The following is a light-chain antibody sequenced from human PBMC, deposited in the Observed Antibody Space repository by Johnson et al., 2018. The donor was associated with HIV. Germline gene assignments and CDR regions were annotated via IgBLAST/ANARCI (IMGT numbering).Light chain of an antibody. Sequence: QSVLTQPPSVSAAPGQKVTVSCSGSSSNIGTNYVSWYQQLPGTAPKLLIYDNNKRPSGIPDRFSGSKSGTSATLGITGPQTGDEADYYCGTWDSSLSVYVFGTGTKVTVL. CDR1: SSNIGTNY. J-gene: IGLJ1*01. CDR2: DNN. V-gene: IGLV1-51*01. CDR3: GTWDSSLSVYV.